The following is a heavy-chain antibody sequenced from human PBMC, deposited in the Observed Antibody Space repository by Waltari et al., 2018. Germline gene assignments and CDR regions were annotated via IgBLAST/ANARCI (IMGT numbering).Heavy chain of an antibody. CDR3: ARDEARYYDIMTGGGYYGLDV. CDR1: GGSIISGSVS. V-gene: IGHV4-61*02. CDR2: IFTSGST. J-gene: IGHJ6*02. Sequence: QVQLQESGPGLVRPSQTLSLTCTFSGGSIISGSVSWTWIRQPSGKGLEWVGHIFTSGSTKYNPSLKSRVSVSLDTSENQFSLRLSSVTAADTAVYYCARDEARYYDIMTGGGYYGLDVWGQGTTVTVSS. D-gene: IGHD3-9*01.